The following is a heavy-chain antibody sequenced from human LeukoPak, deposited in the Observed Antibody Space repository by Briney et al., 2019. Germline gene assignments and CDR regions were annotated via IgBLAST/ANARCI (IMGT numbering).Heavy chain of an antibody. Sequence: SETLSLTCAVYGGSFSGYYWSWIRQPPGKGLEWIGEINHSGSTNYNPSLKSRVTISVDTSKNQFSLKLSSVTAADTAVYFCARVFLSGRTKDNMAATGLGYYYYGLDVWGQGTTVTVSS. V-gene: IGHV4-34*01. D-gene: IGHD6-13*01. J-gene: IGHJ6*02. CDR2: INHSGST. CDR3: ARVFLSGRTKDNMAATGLGYYYYGLDV. CDR1: GGSFSGYY.